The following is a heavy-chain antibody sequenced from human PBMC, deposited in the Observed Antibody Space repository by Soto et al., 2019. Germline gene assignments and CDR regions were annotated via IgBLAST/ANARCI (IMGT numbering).Heavy chain of an antibody. CDR2: IIPLFGTA. CDR1: GGTFSTYA. J-gene: IGHJ4*02. D-gene: IGHD6-19*01. Sequence: GASVKVSCKTSGGTFSTYAIYWVRQAPGQGLEWMGAIIPLFGTADYAQKFQGRVTITADVSTSTAYMELSSLRSEDTAVYYCARPKGSYSSGYYYFDYWGQGTLVTVSS. CDR3: ARPKGSYSSGYYYFDY. V-gene: IGHV1-69*13.